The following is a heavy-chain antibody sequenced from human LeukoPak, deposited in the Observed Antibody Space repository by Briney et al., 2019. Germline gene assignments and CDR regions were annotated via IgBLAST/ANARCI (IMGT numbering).Heavy chain of an antibody. V-gene: IGHV1-24*01. CDR2: FDVIDGET. J-gene: IGHJ4*02. Sequence: PGASVKVSCTVSGSSLTELSLYWVRQAPGKGLEWMGGFDVIDGETFYAQKFQGRVTMTEDSSADTAYMELRSLTSDDTALYYCAAGRPYSLLDYWGRGTLVTVSS. CDR3: AAGRPYSLLDY. D-gene: IGHD5-18*01. CDR1: GSSLTELS.